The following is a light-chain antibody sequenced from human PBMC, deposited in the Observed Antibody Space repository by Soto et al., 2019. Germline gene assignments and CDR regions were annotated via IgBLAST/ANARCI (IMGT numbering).Light chain of an antibody. CDR3: TSYSRYRVLV. Sequence: QSALTQPASVSGSLGQSITISCTGTSSDIGGYKYVSWYQQHPGKAPKLIIFEVSNRPSGVSDRFSGSNSGNTASLTISGLQAEDEADEYCTSYSRYRVLVFGGGTKLTVL. V-gene: IGLV2-14*01. CDR2: EVS. CDR1: SSDIGGYKY. J-gene: IGLJ3*02.